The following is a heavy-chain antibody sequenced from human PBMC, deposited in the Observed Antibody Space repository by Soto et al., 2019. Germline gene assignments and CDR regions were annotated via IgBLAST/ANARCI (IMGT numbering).Heavy chain of an antibody. D-gene: IGHD1-7*01. V-gene: IGHV1-18*01. CDR3: ARDRGYNWNYGWFDP. J-gene: IGHJ5*02. CDR1: GYTFTSYG. Sequence: QVQLVQSGAEVKKPGASVKVSCKASGYTFTSYGISWVPQAPGQGLEWMGRISAYNGNTNYAQKPQXXXTXXTDTSTSTAYMELRSLRSDDTAVYYCARDRGYNWNYGWFDPWGQGTLVTVSS. CDR2: ISAYNGNT.